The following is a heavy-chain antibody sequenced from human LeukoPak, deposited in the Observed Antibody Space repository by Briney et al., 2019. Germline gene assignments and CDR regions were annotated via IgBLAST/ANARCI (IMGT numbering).Heavy chain of an antibody. CDR1: GFTFDDYG. Sequence: GGFLRLSCAASGFTFDDYGMSWVRQAPGKGLEWVSGINWNGGSTGYADSVKGRFTISRDNAKNSLYLQMNSLRAEDTALYHCARARGYDFWSGPDLDYWGQGTLVTVSS. CDR3: ARARGYDFWSGPDLDY. D-gene: IGHD3-3*01. V-gene: IGHV3-20*01. J-gene: IGHJ4*02. CDR2: INWNGGST.